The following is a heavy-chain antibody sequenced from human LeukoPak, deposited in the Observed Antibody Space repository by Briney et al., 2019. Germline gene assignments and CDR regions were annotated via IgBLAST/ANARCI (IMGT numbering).Heavy chain of an antibody. V-gene: IGHV4-39*07. J-gene: IGHJ5*02. CDR2: IYYSGST. Sequence: SETLSLTCTVSGGSISSSSYYWGWIRQPPGKGLEWIGSIYYSGSTYYNPSLKSRVTISVDTSKNQFSLKLSSVTAADTAVYYCARWRWIITGTTFGWFDPWGQGTLVTVSS. CDR1: GGSISSSSYY. CDR3: ARWRWIITGTTFGWFDP. D-gene: IGHD1-7*01.